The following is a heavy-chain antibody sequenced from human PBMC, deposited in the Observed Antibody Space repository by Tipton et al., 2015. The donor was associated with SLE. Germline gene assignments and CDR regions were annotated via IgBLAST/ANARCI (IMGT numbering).Heavy chain of an antibody. CDR2: IYSGGST. Sequence: TLSLTCTVSGGSISSYYWSWIRQPPGKGLEWIAYIYSGGSTNYNPSLKSRVTISIDTSKNQFSLKLTSVTAADTAVYYCASLLWGGWPFDHWGQGTLVTVSS. D-gene: IGHD6-19*01. CDR3: ASLLWGGWPFDH. J-gene: IGHJ4*02. V-gene: IGHV4-59*01. CDR1: GGSISSYY.